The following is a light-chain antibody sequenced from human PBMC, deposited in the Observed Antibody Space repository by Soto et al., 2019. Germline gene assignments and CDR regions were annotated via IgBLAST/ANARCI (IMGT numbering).Light chain of an antibody. CDR1: SSNIGSNT. CDR2: SNN. V-gene: IGLV1-44*01. Sequence: QLVLTQPPSASGTPGQRVTISCSGSSSNIGSNTVNWYQQLSGTAPKLLIYSNNQRPSGVPDRFSGSKSGTSASLAISGLQSEDEADYYCAAWDDSLNGPVFGGGTKVTVL. CDR3: AAWDDSLNGPV. J-gene: IGLJ3*02.